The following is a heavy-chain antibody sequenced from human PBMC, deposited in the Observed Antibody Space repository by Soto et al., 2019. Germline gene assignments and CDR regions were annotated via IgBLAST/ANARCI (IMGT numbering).Heavy chain of an antibody. D-gene: IGHD3-22*01. J-gene: IGHJ6*02. V-gene: IGHV1-69*02. CDR3: GISRYDSNFYYYGTDV. CDR2: TIPILGIT. CDR1: GGTFSSHT. Sequence: QVQLVQSGAEVKKPGSSLKVSCKASGGTFSSHTISWVRLAPGQGLEWMGRTIPILGITNYAQNFQGRVTLTADKSTGTASRELSSLRSEDTAVYYCGISRYDSNFYYYGTDVWGQGTTVTVSS.